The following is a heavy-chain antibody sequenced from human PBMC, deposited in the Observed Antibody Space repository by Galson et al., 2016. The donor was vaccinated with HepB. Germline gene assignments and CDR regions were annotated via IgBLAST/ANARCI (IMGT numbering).Heavy chain of an antibody. CDR1: GGFIESNNYF. CDR3: ARRVRWLADAFDV. J-gene: IGHJ3*01. V-gene: IGHV4-39*01. D-gene: IGHD6-19*01. CDR2: SYSSGTA. Sequence: SETLSLTCGVSGGFIESNNYFCGWIRQSPGKGMEWIGNSYSSGTAYYNPSLKSRVTISVEKSKIQFSLKLTSVTAADTAVYYCARRVRWLADAFDVWGQGTLVIV.